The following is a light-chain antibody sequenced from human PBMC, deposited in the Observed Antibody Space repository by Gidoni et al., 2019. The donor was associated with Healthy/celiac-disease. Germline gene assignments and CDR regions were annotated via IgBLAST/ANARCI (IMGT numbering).Light chain of an antibody. J-gene: IGKJ2*01. CDR3: QQRSNWLYT. Sequence: EMVLTQSPATLFLSPGERATLSCRASQSVSSYLAWYQQKPGQAPRLLIYDASNRATGIPARFSGSGSGTDFTLTISSLEPEDFAVYYCQQRSNWLYTFGQGTKLEIK. V-gene: IGKV3-11*01. CDR2: DAS. CDR1: QSVSSY.